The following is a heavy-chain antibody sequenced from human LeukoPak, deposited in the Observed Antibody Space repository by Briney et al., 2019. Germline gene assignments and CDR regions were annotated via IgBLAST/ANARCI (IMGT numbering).Heavy chain of an antibody. V-gene: IGHV3-74*01. CDR2: INREGSST. J-gene: IGHJ4*02. Sequence: PGGSLRLSFAASGYTFSTYWMHWVRQGPGKGLVWVSRINREGSSTNYADSVQGRFTISRDNAKNTLYLQMNSLRAEDTAVYYCARGVNGAYYVDYWGQGTLVTVSS. CDR1: GYTFSTYW. D-gene: IGHD2-21*02. CDR3: ARGVNGAYYVDY.